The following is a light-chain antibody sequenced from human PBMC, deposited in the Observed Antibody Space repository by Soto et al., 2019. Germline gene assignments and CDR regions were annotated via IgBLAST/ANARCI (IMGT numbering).Light chain of an antibody. CDR3: QQYDSSPF. V-gene: IGKV3-20*01. CDR1: QSVSSSY. J-gene: IGKJ2*01. Sequence: EIVLTQSPGTLSLSPGERATLSCRASQSVSSSYLAWYQQKPGQAPSLLIYGASIRATGIPDRFSGSGSGTDFTLTISRLEPEDFAVYYCQQYDSSPFFGQGTKLEIK. CDR2: GAS.